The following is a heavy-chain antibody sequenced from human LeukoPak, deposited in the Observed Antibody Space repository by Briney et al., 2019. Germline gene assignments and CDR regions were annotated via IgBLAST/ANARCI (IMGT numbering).Heavy chain of an antibody. CDR2: IYPSGST. Sequence: SETLSLTCTVSGASMSSYYWNWIRQPAGKRLEWIGRIYPSGSTDYNPSLKSRVTMSVDTSQNQFSLRLRSVTAADTAVYYCAREGGSYNCFDPWGQGTLVTVSS. V-gene: IGHV4-4*07. CDR3: AREGGSYNCFDP. J-gene: IGHJ5*02. CDR1: GASMSSYY. D-gene: IGHD1-26*01.